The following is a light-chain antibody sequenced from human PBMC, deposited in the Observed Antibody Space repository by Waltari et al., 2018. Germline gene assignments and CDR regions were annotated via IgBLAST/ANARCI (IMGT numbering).Light chain of an antibody. J-gene: IGKJ1*01. CDR3: QQYYSTPQT. Sequence: DIVMTQSPDSLAVSLGERATTNCKSSQNLLSSSNNNNDLAWYQQKPAQPPNLLIYWASTRQSGVPDRFSGSGSGTDFTLTISSLQAEDVAFYYCQQYYSTPQTFGQGTKVEIK. V-gene: IGKV4-1*01. CDR1: QNLLSSSNNNND. CDR2: WAS.